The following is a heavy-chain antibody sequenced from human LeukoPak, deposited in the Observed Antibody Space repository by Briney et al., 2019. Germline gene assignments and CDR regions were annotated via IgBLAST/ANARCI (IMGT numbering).Heavy chain of an antibody. CDR1: GDSMSDYF. J-gene: IGHJ4*02. CDR3: AANTTVTIYSYFFDS. Sequence: WETLSLTCTVSGDSMSDYFWTWIRPAPGKGLQWVGHTADSGSINYDAFLKSRFTISVDYSTNHFYLRLTSVTAADTAIYYCAANTTVTIYSYFFDSWGQGTLVTVSS. D-gene: IGHD4-17*01. CDR2: TADSGSI. V-gene: IGHV4-59*01.